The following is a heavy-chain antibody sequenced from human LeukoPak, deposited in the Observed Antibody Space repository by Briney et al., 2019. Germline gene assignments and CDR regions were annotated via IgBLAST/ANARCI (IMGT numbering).Heavy chain of an antibody. Sequence: GGSLRLSCAASAFTVSANYMSWVRQAPGKGLERVSIMYPGESTYFADSVKGRFTMSRDNSRNTVYLQMNSLRVEDTAIYYCARVVVKHGRSDAFDIWGQGTLVTVSS. CDR2: MYPGEST. CDR3: ARVVVKHGRSDAFDI. CDR1: AFTVSANY. V-gene: IGHV3-66*01. D-gene: IGHD4-17*01. J-gene: IGHJ3*02.